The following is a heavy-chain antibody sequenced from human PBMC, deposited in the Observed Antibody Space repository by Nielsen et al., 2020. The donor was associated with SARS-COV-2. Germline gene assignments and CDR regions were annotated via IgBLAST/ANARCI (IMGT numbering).Heavy chain of an antibody. J-gene: IGHJ4*02. CDR3: ARAWTVVQFDY. CDR2: IYSGGST. V-gene: IGHV3-66*01. D-gene: IGHD4-23*01. CDR1: GFTVSSNY. Sequence: GGSLRLSCAASGFTVSSNYMSWVRQAPGKGLEWVSVIYSGGSTYYADSVKGRFTISRDNSKNTLYLQMNSLRAEDTAVYYCARAWTVVQFDYWGQGTLVTVSP.